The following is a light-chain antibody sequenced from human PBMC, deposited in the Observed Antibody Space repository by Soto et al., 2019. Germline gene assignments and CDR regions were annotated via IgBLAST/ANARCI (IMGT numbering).Light chain of an antibody. J-gene: IGLJ2*01. CDR2: EVT. Sequence: QSALTQPASVSGSPGQSITISCTGTTRDVGGYNYVSWYQQHPGTAPKLMIYEVTNRPSGVSNRFSGSKSGNTASLTISGLQAEDEADYYCSSYTTSTTPGVLFGGGTKVTVL. V-gene: IGLV2-14*01. CDR1: TRDVGGYNY. CDR3: SSYTTSTTPGVL.